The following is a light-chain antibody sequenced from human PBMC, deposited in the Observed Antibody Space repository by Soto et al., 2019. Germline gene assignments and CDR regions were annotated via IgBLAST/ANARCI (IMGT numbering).Light chain of an antibody. V-gene: IGKV1-13*02. CDR2: DAS. CDR3: QQFNSYPPA. CDR1: QGISSA. J-gene: IGKJ1*01. Sequence: AIQLTQSPSSLSASVGDRVTITCRASQGISSALAWYQQKPGKAPKLMIYDASSLESGVPSRFSGSGSGTAFTLTISSLQPEDFATYYCQQFNSYPPAFGQGTKVEIK.